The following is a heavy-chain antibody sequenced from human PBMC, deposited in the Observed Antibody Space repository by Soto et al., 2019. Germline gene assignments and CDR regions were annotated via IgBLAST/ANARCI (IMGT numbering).Heavy chain of an antibody. CDR2: ISGSGGST. J-gene: IGHJ4*02. D-gene: IGHD1-26*01. V-gene: IGHV3-23*01. CDR3: AVSTNGGSPY. Sequence: GGSLRLSCAASGFSFSSYAMSWVRQAPGKGLEWVSSISGSGGSTYYADSVKGRFTISRDNSKNTLYLQMNSLRAEDTALYYGAVSTNGGSPYWGQGTLVTVSS. CDR1: GFSFSSYA.